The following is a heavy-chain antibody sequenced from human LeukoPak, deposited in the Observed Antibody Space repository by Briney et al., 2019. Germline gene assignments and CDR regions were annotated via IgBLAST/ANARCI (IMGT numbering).Heavy chain of an antibody. D-gene: IGHD4-23*01. V-gene: IGHV1-69*05. CDR2: IIPIFGTA. J-gene: IGHJ3*02. CDR3: ASSVDGGHDAFDI. CDR1: GGTFSSYA. Sequence: AASVKVSCKASGGTFSSYAISWVRQAPGQGLEWMGGIIPIFGTANYAQKFQGRVTITTDESTSTAYMELSSLRSEDTAVYYCASSVDGGHDAFDIWGQGTMVTVSS.